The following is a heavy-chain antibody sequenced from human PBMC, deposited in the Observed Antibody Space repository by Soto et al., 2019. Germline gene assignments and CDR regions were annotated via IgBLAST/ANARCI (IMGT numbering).Heavy chain of an antibody. D-gene: IGHD3-3*01. CDR2: IWYDGSNK. CDR3: AREHNYDFWSGYYFDYYYGMDV. J-gene: IGHJ6*02. CDR1: GFTFSSYG. V-gene: IGHV3-33*01. Sequence: GGSLRLSCAASGFTFSSYGMHWVRQAPGKGLERVAVIWYDGSNKYYADSVKGRFTISRDNSKNTLYLQMNSLRAEDTAVYYCAREHNYDFWSGYYFDYYYGMDVWGQGTTVTVSS.